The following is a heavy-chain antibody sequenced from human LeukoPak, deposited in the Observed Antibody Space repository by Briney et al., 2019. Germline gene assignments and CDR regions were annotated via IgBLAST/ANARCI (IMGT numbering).Heavy chain of an antibody. CDR1: GGSISSSY. Sequence: SETLSLTCTVSGGSISSSYWSWIRQPPGKGLEWIGHIYYSGNTNYNPSLNSRVTILVDTSKNQFSLRLSSVTAADTAVYYCARGWGYFDYWGQGTLVTVSS. J-gene: IGHJ4*02. CDR3: ARGWGYFDY. D-gene: IGHD7-27*01. V-gene: IGHV4-59*01. CDR2: IYYSGNT.